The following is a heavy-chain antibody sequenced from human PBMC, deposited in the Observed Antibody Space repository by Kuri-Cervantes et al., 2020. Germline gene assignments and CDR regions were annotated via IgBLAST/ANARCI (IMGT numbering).Heavy chain of an antibody. Sequence: GGSLRLSCAASGFTFSSYGMHWVRQAPGKGLEWVAVIWYDGTNKYYADSVKGRFTISRDNAKNSLYLQMNSLRAEDTAVYYCARAGGIVVVMFAFDIWDQGTMVTVSS. CDR1: GFTFSSYG. CDR3: ARAGGIVVVMFAFDI. CDR2: IWYDGTNK. D-gene: IGHD3-22*01. V-gene: IGHV3-33*01. J-gene: IGHJ3*02.